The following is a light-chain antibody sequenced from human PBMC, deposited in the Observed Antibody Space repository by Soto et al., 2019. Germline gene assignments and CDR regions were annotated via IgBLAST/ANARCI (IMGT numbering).Light chain of an antibody. CDR1: QTISND. J-gene: IGKJ4*01. Sequence: EVVMTQSPATVSVSPGEGVTLSCRASQTISNDLAWYQQKPGQAPRLLIYGASTRATGVPARFSGVGSGTEFTLSISSLQSEDFASYYCQQNNKGPPVTFGGGTKVEIK. CDR2: GAS. V-gene: IGKV3-15*01. CDR3: QQNNKGPPVT.